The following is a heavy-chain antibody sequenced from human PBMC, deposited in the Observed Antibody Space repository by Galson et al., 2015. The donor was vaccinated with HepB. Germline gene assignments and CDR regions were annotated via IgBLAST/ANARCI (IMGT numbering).Heavy chain of an antibody. J-gene: IGHJ4*02. CDR2: FDAEDGET. V-gene: IGHV1-24*01. Sequence: SVKVSCKVSGYTLSELSMHWVRQAPGKGLEWMGGFDAEDGETIYAQKFQGRVTMTEDTSTATAYMELSSLRSEDTAVYYCATAGGPNQPLLSNFDFWGQGTLVTVSS. CDR3: ATAGGPNQPLLSNFDF. D-gene: IGHD2-21*02. CDR1: GYTLSELS.